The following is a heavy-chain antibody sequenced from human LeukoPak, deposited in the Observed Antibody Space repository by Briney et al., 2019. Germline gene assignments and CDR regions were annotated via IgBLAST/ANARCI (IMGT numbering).Heavy chain of an antibody. D-gene: IGHD3-3*01. J-gene: IGHJ4*02. CDR3: AREVGGYYGFDY. Sequence: LSLTCAVSGYSISSGYYWGWIRQPPGKGLEWVSYISSSGSTIYYADSVKGRFTISRDNAKNSLYLQMNSLRAEDTAVYYCAREVGGYYGFDYRGQGTLVTVSS. CDR2: ISSSGSTI. CDR1: GYSISSGYY. V-gene: IGHV3-11*04.